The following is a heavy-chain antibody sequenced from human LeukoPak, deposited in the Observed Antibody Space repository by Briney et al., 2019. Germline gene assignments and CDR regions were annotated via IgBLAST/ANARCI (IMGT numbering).Heavy chain of an antibody. CDR1: GFTLTMFS. Sequence: GGSLRLSCAASGFTLTMFSMNWVRQAPGKGLEWVSYISSSSSTIYYADSVKGRFTISRDNAKNSLYLQMNSLRAEDTAVYYCARVYYDILTGYPAYMDVWGKGTTVTVSS. J-gene: IGHJ6*03. D-gene: IGHD3-9*01. CDR2: ISSSSSTI. V-gene: IGHV3-48*01. CDR3: ARVYYDILTGYPAYMDV.